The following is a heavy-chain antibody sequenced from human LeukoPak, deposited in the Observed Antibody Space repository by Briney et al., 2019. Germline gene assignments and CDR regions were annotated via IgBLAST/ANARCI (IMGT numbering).Heavy chain of an antibody. CDR2: INPNSGGT. J-gene: IGHJ4*02. Sequence: ASVKVSCKASGGTFSSYAISWVRQAPGQGLEWMGWINPNSGGTNYAQKFQGRVTMTRDTSISTAYMVLSRLRSDDTAVYYCAREWDYWGQGTLVTVSS. V-gene: IGHV1-2*02. CDR1: GGTFSSYA. CDR3: AREWDY.